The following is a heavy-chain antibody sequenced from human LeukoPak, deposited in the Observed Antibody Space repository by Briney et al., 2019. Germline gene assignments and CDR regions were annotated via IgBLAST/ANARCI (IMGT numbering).Heavy chain of an antibody. CDR1: GGSLSGYY. V-gene: IGHV4-34*01. Sequence: SETLSLTCALYGGSLSGYYWSWICQPPGKMLEWIGEINHSGSTNYNPSLKSRVTISVETPTNQFSLKLSSVTAADTAVYYCARVSVSRYCSGGSCYSYYYYGMDVWGKGTTVTVSS. CDR3: ARVSVSRYCSGGSCYSYYYYGMDV. CDR2: INHSGST. D-gene: IGHD2-15*01. J-gene: IGHJ6*04.